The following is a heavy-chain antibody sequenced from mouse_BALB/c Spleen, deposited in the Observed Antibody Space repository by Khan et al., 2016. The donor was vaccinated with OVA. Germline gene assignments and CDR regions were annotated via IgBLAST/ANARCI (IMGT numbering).Heavy chain of an antibody. Sequence: VQLKQSGAEIVKPGASVKLSCTASGFNIEDTYMHWVKQRPEQGLEWLGRIDPADGNTKYDPKFQDKATITSDTSSNTVYLHLSSLTFEDSAVYYCVRYKDYWGQGTTLTVSS. CDR2: IDPADGNT. CDR1: GFNIEDTY. D-gene: IGHD1-1*01. V-gene: IGHV14-3*02. J-gene: IGHJ2*01. CDR3: VRYKDY.